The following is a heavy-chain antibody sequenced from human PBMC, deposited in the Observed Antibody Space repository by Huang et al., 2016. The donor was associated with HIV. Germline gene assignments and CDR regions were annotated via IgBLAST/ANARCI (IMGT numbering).Heavy chain of an antibody. CDR2: IKNNGSKI. V-gene: IGHV3-48*02. CDR3: ATSYGYFPH. J-gene: IGHJ1*01. D-gene: IGHD5-18*01. Sequence: EVQLVESGGGLVQPGGSLTLSCAASGFTLSAYSMNWVRQTPGKGLEVVSYIKNNGSKIFYAESVKGRFTISRDNAKNSLYLKMNSLRDDDTAVFYCATSYGYFPHWGQGTLVTVSS. CDR1: GFTLSAYS.